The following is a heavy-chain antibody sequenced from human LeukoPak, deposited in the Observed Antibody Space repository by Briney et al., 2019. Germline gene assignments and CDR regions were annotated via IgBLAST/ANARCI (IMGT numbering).Heavy chain of an antibody. Sequence: GGSLRLSCAASGFTFSSYWMHWVRQAPGKGLVWVSRMNSDGSSTSYADSVKGRFTISRDNAKNTLYTQMNSLRAEDTAVYYCARGYSSGWNNLDYWGQGTLVTVSS. CDR3: ARGYSSGWNNLDY. D-gene: IGHD6-19*01. J-gene: IGHJ4*02. CDR2: MNSDGSST. V-gene: IGHV3-74*01. CDR1: GFTFSSYW.